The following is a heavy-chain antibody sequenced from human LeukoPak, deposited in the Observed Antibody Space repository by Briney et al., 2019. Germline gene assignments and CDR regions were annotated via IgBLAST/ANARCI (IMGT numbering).Heavy chain of an antibody. CDR1: GGSISSYY. CDR3: ARGNWEVITPDY. Sequence: SETLSLTCTVSGGSISSYYWSWIRQPPGKGLEWIGYIYYSGSTNYNPSLKSRVTISIDTSKNQFSLKLSSVTAADTAVYYCARGNWEVITPDYWGQGTLVTVSS. J-gene: IGHJ4*02. V-gene: IGHV4-59*01. CDR2: IYYSGST. D-gene: IGHD3-22*01.